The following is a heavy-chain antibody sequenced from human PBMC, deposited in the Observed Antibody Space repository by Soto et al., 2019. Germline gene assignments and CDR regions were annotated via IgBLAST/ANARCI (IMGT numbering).Heavy chain of an antibody. V-gene: IGHV3-15*01. CDR1: GFTFSNAW. J-gene: IGHJ4*02. CDR2: IKSKTDGGTT. CDR3: TTAGGIAARHDY. Sequence: LRLSCAASGFTFSNAWMSWVRQAPGKGLEWVGRIKSKTDGGTTDYAAPVKGRFTISRDDSKNTLYLQMNSLKTEDTAVYYCTTAGGIAARHDYWGQGTLVTVSS. D-gene: IGHD6-6*01.